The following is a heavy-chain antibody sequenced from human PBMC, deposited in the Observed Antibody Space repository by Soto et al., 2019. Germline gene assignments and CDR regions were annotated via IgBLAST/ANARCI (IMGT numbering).Heavy chain of an antibody. V-gene: IGHV1-69*01. D-gene: IGHD6-13*01. Sequence: QAQVVQSGAEVRKPGSSVKLSCKASEGTFNSYAIAWVRQAPGQGREWMGGIIPYYNTLNYAQKFQDRVTITADDSTNTVYMALSSLRSDDTAVYFCASGASRWYPYFFDSWAQGTLVTVSS. J-gene: IGHJ4*02. CDR3: ASGASRWYPYFFDS. CDR2: IIPYYNTL. CDR1: EGTFNSYA.